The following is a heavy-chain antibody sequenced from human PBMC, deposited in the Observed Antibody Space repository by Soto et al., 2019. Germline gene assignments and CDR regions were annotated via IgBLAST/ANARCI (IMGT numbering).Heavy chain of an antibody. J-gene: IGHJ4*02. V-gene: IGHV3-23*01. CDR1: GFTFINTG. D-gene: IGHD3-22*01. CDR2: ITGNGDTT. Sequence: EVQVLQSGGGLVPPGGSLRLSCAGSGFTFINTGMSWVRQAPGQGLEWVSAITGNGDTTYYADSVKGRFTISRDNSKSTLYLQMNSLRAEDTAVYYCAKIDGYFDYWCQGTLVTVSS. CDR3: AKIDGYFDY.